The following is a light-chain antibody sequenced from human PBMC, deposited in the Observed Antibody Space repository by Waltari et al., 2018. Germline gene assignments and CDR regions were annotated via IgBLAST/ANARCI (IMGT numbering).Light chain of an antibody. Sequence: QLVVTQSPSASAPLGASVKLTCTLSSGHSSNVIAWLQQRPEKGPRYLIKVNSDGSHSRGDEIPDRFSGCSSGAARYLTISSLQSDDEADYYCQTGGHGTWVFGGGTKLTVL. J-gene: IGLJ3*02. CDR3: QTGGHGTWV. CDR2: VNSDGSH. V-gene: IGLV4-69*01. CDR1: SGHSSNV.